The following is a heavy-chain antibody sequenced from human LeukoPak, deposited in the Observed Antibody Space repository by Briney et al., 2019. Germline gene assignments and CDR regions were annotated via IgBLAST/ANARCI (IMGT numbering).Heavy chain of an antibody. CDR1: GYTFTSYD. CDR2: MNPNSGGT. CDR3: ARDPIAVAGYGMDV. D-gene: IGHD6-19*01. J-gene: IGHJ6*02. V-gene: IGHV1-2*02. Sequence: ASVKVSCKASGYTFTSYDINWVRQATGQGLEWMGWMNPNSGGTNYAQKFQGRVTMTRDTSINTAYMELSRLRSDDTAVYYCARDPIAVAGYGMDVWGQGTTVTVSS.